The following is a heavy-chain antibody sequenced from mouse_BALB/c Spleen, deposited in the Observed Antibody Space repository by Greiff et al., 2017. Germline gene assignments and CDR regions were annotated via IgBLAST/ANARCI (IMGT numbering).Heavy chain of an antibody. J-gene: IGHJ3*01. CDR3: ARAEKAWFAY. CDR2: ISDGGSYT. Sequence: EVQRVESGGGLVKPGGSLKLSCAASGFTFSDYYMYWVRQTPEKRLEWVATISDGGSYTYYPDSVKGRFTISRDNAKNTLYLQMSSLKSEDTAMYYCARAEKAWFAYWGQGTLVTVSA. V-gene: IGHV5-4*02. CDR1: GFTFSDYY.